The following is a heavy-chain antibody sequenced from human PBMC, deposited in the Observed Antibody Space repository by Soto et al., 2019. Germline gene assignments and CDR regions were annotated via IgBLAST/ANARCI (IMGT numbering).Heavy chain of an antibody. J-gene: IGHJ6*02. CDR2: IIPIFGTA. CDR3: ARDPRHYDILTGHYYGMDV. D-gene: IGHD3-9*01. V-gene: IGHV1-69*01. Sequence: QVQLVQSGAEVMKPGSSVKVSCKASGGTFSSYAISWVRQAPGQGLEWMGGIIPIFGTANYAQKFQGRVTITADESTSTAYMELSSLRSEDTAVYYCARDPRHYDILTGHYYGMDVWGQGTTVTVSS. CDR1: GGTFSSYA.